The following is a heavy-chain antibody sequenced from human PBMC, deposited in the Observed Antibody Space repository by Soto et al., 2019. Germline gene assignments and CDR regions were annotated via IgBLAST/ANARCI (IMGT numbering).Heavy chain of an antibody. CDR2: ISYDGSSE. Sequence: QVQLLESGGGVVQPGKSLRLSCAASGFTFSSYAMHWVRQAPGKGLEWVAVISYDGSSEYYADSVKGRFTISRDNSKNTLNLPMNSRRAEDTAVYYCARDAPNDYCDYWGQGTLVTVSS. V-gene: IGHV3-30-3*01. CDR1: GFTFSSYA. J-gene: IGHJ4*02. CDR3: ARDAPNDYCDY.